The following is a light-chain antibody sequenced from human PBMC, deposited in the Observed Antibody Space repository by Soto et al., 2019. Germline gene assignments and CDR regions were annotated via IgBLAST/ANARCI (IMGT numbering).Light chain of an antibody. CDR1: SSDVGSHNC. J-gene: IGLJ1*01. CDR3: SSCTSSNTFV. CDR2: DVN. Sequence: HSALTQVASGSGFPGESISVSCTGTSSDVGSHNCASWYQQHPGKAPKLIIYDVNNRPSGVSYRFSGSKSGNTASLTISGLQAEDEAAYYCSSCTSSNTFVFGIGTKVTVL. V-gene: IGLV2-14*03.